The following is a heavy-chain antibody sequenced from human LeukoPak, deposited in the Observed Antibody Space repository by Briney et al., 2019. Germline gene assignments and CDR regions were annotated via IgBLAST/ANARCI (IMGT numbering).Heavy chain of an antibody. Sequence: AAVKASYKAAGSAFTSDYMDWGRRAPGQGLEWRGIINPSGGSTSYAQKFQGRVTMTRDTSTSTVYMELSSLRSEDTAVYYCARASTVYDILTGRHPTFDYWGQGTLVTVSS. D-gene: IGHD3-9*01. V-gene: IGHV1-46*01. J-gene: IGHJ4*02. CDR3: ARASTVYDILTGRHPTFDY. CDR2: INPSGGST. CDR1: GSAFTSDY.